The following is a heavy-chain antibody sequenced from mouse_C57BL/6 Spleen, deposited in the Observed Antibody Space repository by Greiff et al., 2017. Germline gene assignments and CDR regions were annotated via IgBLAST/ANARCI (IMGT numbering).Heavy chain of an antibody. J-gene: IGHJ4*01. CDR3: ATSMVTGPYYAMDY. D-gene: IGHD2-2*01. CDR2: IWSGGST. Sequence: VQLQESGPGLVQPSQSLSITCTVSGFSLTSYGVHWVRQSPGKGLEWLGVIWSGGSTDYNAAFISRLSISKDNSKSQVFFKMNSLQADDTAIYYCATSMVTGPYYAMDYWGQGTSVTVSS. V-gene: IGHV2-2*01. CDR1: GFSLTSYG.